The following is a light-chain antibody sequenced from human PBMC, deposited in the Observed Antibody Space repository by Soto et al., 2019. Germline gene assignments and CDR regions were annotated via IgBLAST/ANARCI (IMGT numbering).Light chain of an antibody. V-gene: IGKV3-11*01. Sequence: EVVLAQSPASLSLSPGERATLSCRASQSVNSNLAWYQQKLGQAPRVLIFGASTRATGIPARFSGSGSGTDFTLTISSLEPEDFAVYYCQHRNNRPFSFGPGTKVDI. J-gene: IGKJ3*01. CDR1: QSVNSN. CDR3: QHRNNRPFS. CDR2: GAS.